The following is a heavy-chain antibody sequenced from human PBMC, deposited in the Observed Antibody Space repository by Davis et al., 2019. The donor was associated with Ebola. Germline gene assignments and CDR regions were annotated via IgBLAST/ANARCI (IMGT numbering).Heavy chain of an antibody. CDR1: GYTFTSYA. Sequence: AASVKVSCKASGYTFTSYAMNWVRQAPGQGLAWMGWINTNTGNPTYAQGFTGRFVFSLDTSVSTAYLQISSLKAEDTAVYYCARGVVVGANWCDPWGQGTLVTVSS. J-gene: IGHJ5*02. CDR2: INTNTGNP. V-gene: IGHV7-4-1*02. CDR3: ARGVVVGANWCDP. D-gene: IGHD2-15*01.